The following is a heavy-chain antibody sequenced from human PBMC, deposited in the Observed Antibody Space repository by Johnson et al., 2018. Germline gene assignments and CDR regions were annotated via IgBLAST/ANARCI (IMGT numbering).Heavy chain of an antibody. V-gene: IGHV3-30*18. D-gene: IGHD3-16*02. J-gene: IGHJ6*03. Sequence: VQLVETGGGVVQPGRSXRLSCAASGFTFSSYGIHWVRQAPGKGLEWVAVISYDGSNKYYADSVKGRFTISRDNSKNTLYLQMNSLRAEDTAVYYCAKAPRGGYPGYYMDVWGKGTTVTVSS. CDR1: GFTFSSYG. CDR3: AKAPRGGYPGYYMDV. CDR2: ISYDGSNK.